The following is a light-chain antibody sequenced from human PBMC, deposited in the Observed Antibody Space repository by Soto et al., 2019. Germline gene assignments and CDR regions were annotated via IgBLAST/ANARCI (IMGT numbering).Light chain of an antibody. J-gene: IGLJ1*01. Sequence: QPVLTQPPSASGSPGQSITISCTGTSSDVGNYNYVSWYQHLPGKAPKLLIYEVSQRPSGVPARFSGSKSGNTASLTVSGLQAEDEADYYCSSYAGSNNLLYVFGTGTKLTVL. CDR2: EVS. CDR3: SSYAGSNNLLYV. V-gene: IGLV2-8*01. CDR1: SSDVGNYNY.